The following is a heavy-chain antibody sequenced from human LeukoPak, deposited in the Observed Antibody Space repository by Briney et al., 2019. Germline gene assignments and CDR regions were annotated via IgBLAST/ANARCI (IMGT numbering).Heavy chain of an antibody. CDR2: ISSSSSYI. CDR3: ARDLYSHLDY. CDR1: GFIFSSYS. V-gene: IGHV3-21*01. Sequence: PGGSLRLSCAASGFIFSSYSMNWVRQAPGRGLEWVSSISSSSSYIYYADSVKGRFTISRDNAKNSLYLQMNSLRAEDTAVYYCARDLYSHLDYWGQGTLVTVSS. D-gene: IGHD2-21*01. J-gene: IGHJ4*02.